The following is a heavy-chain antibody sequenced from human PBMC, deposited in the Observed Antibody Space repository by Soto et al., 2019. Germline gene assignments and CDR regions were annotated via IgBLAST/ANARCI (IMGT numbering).Heavy chain of an antibody. V-gene: IGHV4-30-2*01. D-gene: IGHD5-18*01. J-gene: IGHJ4*02. Sequence: SETLSLTCTVSGGSISNAAYSWSWIRQPPGKGLEWIGYIYPSGMPFYNPSLRSRVTISIDRSNDQFSLNLKSVTAADTAVYYCARERGGYGLFDSWGRGTLVTVSS. CDR3: ARERGGYGLFDS. CDR2: IYPSGMP. CDR1: GGSISNAAYS.